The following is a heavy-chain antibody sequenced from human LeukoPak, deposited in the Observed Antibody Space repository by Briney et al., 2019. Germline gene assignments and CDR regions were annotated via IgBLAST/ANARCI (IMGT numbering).Heavy chain of an antibody. CDR1: GGSFSGYY. D-gene: IGHD5-18*01. V-gene: IGHV4-34*01. CDR3: ARVERQLWLRGGAFDI. J-gene: IGHJ3*02. Sequence: PSETLSLTCAVYGGSFSGYYWSWIRQPPGKGLEWIGEINHSGSTNYNPSLKSRVTISVDTSKNQFSLKLSSVTAADTAVYYCARVERQLWLRGGAFDIWGQGTMVTVSS. CDR2: INHSGST.